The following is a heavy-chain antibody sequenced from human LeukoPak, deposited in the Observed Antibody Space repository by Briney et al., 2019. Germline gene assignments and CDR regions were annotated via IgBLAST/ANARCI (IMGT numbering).Heavy chain of an antibody. CDR3: ARATGRGLYYFDY. J-gene: IGHJ4*02. V-gene: IGHV3-64*01. D-gene: IGHD1-14*01. CDR2: ISSSGGNT. Sequence: GGSLRLSCAASGFTFNTYAMHWVRQAPGKGLEFVSSISSSGGNTYYARSVKGRFTISRDDSKNTLYLQMGSLRPEDMAVYYWARATGRGLYYFDYWGQGTLVTVSS. CDR1: GFTFNTYA.